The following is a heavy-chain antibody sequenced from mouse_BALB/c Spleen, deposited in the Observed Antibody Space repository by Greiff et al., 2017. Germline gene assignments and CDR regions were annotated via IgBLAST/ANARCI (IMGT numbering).Heavy chain of an antibody. V-gene: IGHV14-3*02. CDR3: AAYYRYDGFAY. J-gene: IGHJ3*01. Sequence: VQLKQSGAELVKPGASVKLSCTASGFNIKDTYMHWVKQRPEQGLEWIGRIDPANGNTKYDPKFQGKATITADTSSNTAYLQLSSLTSEDTAVYYCAAYYRYDGFAYWGQGTLVTVSA. D-gene: IGHD2-14*01. CDR2: IDPANGNT. CDR1: GFNIKDTY.